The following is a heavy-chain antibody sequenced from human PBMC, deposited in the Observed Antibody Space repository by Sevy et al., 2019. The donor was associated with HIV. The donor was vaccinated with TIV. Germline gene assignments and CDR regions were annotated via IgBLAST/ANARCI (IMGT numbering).Heavy chain of an antibody. J-gene: IGHJ4*02. D-gene: IGHD3-3*01. Sequence: ASVKVSCKASGYTFTGYYIHWVRQAPGQGLEWMGWINPNSDGTNFAQKFQGRVTMTRDTSITTAYMELSRLRSDDTAVYYRAREDTFWSAYYYFDYWGQGTLVTVSS. CDR2: INPNSDGT. CDR1: GYTFTGYY. V-gene: IGHV1-2*02. CDR3: AREDTFWSAYYYFDY.